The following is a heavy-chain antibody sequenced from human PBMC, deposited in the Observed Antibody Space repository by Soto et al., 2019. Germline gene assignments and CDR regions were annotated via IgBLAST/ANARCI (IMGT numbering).Heavy chain of an antibody. CDR1: GGTFSSYA. J-gene: IGHJ6*02. D-gene: IGHD2-2*01. CDR3: ARSQGSSTSLEIYYYYYYGMDV. CDR2: IIPISDTT. Sequence: QVQLVQSGAEVKKPGSSVKISCKASGGTFSSYAISWVRQAPGQGLVWMGGIIPISDTTNYAQKFQGRVTITADEPTSTAYMELSRLRSEDTAVYYCARSQGSSTSLEIYYYYYYGMDVWGQGTTVTVSS. V-gene: IGHV1-69*01.